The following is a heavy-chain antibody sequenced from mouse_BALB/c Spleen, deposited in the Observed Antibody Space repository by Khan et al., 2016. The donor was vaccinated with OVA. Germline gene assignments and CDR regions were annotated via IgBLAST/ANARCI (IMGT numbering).Heavy chain of an antibody. J-gene: IGHJ3*01. D-gene: IGHD2-4*01. CDR3: ARKDYYDYDPFPY. Sequence: DVQLQESGPGLVKPSQSLSLTCTVTGYSITSEYAWNWIRQFPGNKLEWMGYINYSGNTRFNPSLKSRTSITRDTSKNQFFLHLNSVTTEDTATYFCARKDYYDYDPFPYWGQGTLVTVSA. V-gene: IGHV3-2*02. CDR1: GYSITSEYA. CDR2: INYSGNT.